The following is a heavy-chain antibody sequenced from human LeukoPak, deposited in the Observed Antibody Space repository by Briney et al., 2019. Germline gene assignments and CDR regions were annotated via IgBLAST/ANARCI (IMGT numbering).Heavy chain of an antibody. D-gene: IGHD4-11*01. J-gene: IGHJ4*02. CDR1: GGSISSYY. V-gene: IGHV4-59*08. Sequence: SETLSLTCTVSGGSISSYYWSWIRQPPGKGLEWIGYIYYSGSTNYNPSLKSRVTISVDTSKNQFSLKLSSVTAADTAVYYCARHLHFSLVVPAATTNGVFDYWGQGTLVTVSS. CDR2: IYYSGST. CDR3: ARHLHFSLVVPAATTNGVFDY.